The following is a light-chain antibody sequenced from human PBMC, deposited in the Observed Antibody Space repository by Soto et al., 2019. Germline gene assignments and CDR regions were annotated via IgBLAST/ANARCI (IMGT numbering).Light chain of an antibody. CDR3: QQTHSTSWT. CDR2: AAS. V-gene: IGKV1-39*01. J-gene: IGKJ1*01. Sequence: DIQMTQSPSSLSASVGDRVTITCRASQSISSSLNWYQQKPGKAPKLLISAASSLQSGVPSRFSGSESGTEFTLTISSLQPEDFATYFCQQTHSTSWTFGQGTNVEI. CDR1: QSISSS.